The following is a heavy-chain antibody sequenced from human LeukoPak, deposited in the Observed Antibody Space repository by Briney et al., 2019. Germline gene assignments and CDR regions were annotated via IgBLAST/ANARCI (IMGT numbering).Heavy chain of an antibody. J-gene: IGHJ4*02. CDR3: AKDLWFRDFSFDY. CDR2: ISGSGGST. V-gene: IGHV3-23*01. CDR1: GFTFSSYA. Sequence: QPGGSLRLSCAASGFTFSSYAMSWVRQAPGKGLEWVSAISGSGGSTYYADSVKGRFTISRDKSKNTLYLQMNSLRAEDTAVYYCAKDLWFRDFSFDYWGQGTLVTVSS. D-gene: IGHD3-10*01.